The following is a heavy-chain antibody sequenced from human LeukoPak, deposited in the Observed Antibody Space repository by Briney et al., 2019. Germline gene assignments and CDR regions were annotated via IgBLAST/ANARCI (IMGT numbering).Heavy chain of an antibody. Sequence: KPSETLFLTSTVSGGSISSGGYYWSWIRQHPGKGLEWIGYIYYSGSTYYTPSLKSRVTISVDTSKNQFSLKLSSVTAADTAVYYCASGNYYDSSGYDYWGQGTLVTVSS. CDR3: ASGNYYDSSGYDY. CDR1: GGSISSGGYY. D-gene: IGHD3-22*01. CDR2: IYYSGST. J-gene: IGHJ4*02. V-gene: IGHV4-31*03.